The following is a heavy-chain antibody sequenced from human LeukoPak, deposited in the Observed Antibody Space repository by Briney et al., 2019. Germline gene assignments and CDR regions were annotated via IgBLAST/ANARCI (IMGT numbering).Heavy chain of an antibody. CDR2: INPNSGDT. CDR1: GYTFTVYY. Sequence: RASVNVSCKASGYTFTVYYVHWVRQAPGQGLEWMGRINPNSGDTNYAQKFQGRVTMTRDTSISTAYMELSRLRSDDTAVYCCARDYCGGDCFPDYWGQGTLVTVSS. V-gene: IGHV1-2*06. CDR3: ARDYCGGDCFPDY. J-gene: IGHJ4*02. D-gene: IGHD2-21*02.